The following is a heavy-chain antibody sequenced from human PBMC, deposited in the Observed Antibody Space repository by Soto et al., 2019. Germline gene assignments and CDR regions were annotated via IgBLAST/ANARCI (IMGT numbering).Heavy chain of an antibody. D-gene: IGHD3-3*01. J-gene: IGHJ5*02. CDR1: GFSLSNARMG. CDR3: ARGQFFGVVYNWFDP. V-gene: IGHV2-26*01. Sequence: ESGPTLVNPTETLTLTCTVSGFSLSNARMGVSWIRQPPGKALEWLAHIFSNDEKSYSTSLKSRLTISKDTSKSQVVLTMTNMDPVDTATYYCARGQFFGVVYNWFDPWGQGTLVTVSS. CDR2: IFSNDEK.